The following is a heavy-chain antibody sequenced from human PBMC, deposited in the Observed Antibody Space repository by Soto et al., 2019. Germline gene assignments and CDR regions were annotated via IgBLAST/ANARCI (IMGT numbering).Heavy chain of an antibody. Sequence: EVQLVESGGAIVQPGGSLRLSCATSGFTFSSYPIHWVRQAPGKGPVWVSRITEDGSGTTYADSVKGRFTVTRDNAKNTMYLQMRGLGAEDTGVYHCARGTNGWRGMDYWGQGTLVTVAS. CDR2: ITEDGSGT. CDR1: GFTFSSYP. CDR3: ARGTNGWRGMDY. J-gene: IGHJ4*02. D-gene: IGHD2-8*01. V-gene: IGHV3-74*01.